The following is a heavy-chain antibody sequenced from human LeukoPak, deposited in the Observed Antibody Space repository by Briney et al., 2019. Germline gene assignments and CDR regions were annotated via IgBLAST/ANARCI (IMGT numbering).Heavy chain of an antibody. J-gene: IGHJ6*03. Sequence: GRSLRPSCAASGFTFSVSRMNWVRQAPGKGLEWVLSISSRSTYIYYAPSVKGRSTISRDQATSSLYLQMSSLRTEDTAVYYCATVDGDLPYYIYDWGKGNTLTVSS. V-gene: IGHV3-21*01. CDR3: ATVDGDLPYYIYD. CDR1: GFTFSVSR. D-gene: IGHD4-17*01. CDR2: ISSRSTYI.